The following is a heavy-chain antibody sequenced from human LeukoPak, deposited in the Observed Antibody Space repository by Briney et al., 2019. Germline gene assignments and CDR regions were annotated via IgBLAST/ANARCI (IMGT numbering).Heavy chain of an antibody. V-gene: IGHV4-59*12. CDR2: IYHSGST. J-gene: IGHJ3*02. Sequence: SETLSLTCTVSGGSISSYYWSWIRQPPGKGLEWIGYIYHSGSTYYNPSLKSRVTISVDRSKNQFSLKLSSVTAADTAVYYCATGRDAFDIWGQGTMVTVSS. CDR1: GGSISSYY. CDR3: ATGRDAFDI.